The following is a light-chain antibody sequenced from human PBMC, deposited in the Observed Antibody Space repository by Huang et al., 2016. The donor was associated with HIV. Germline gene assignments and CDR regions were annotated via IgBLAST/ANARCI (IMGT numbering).Light chain of an antibody. Sequence: EIIMTQSPATLSLSPGEGASLSCRANQSHATNLAWYLHRPGQRPRILIFGASTRASGLPGRFSGSGSGTQFTLTVSGLQSEDFAVYYCQQYHNWPYTFGQGTKLEI. CDR1: QSHATN. V-gene: IGKV3-15*01. CDR2: GAS. J-gene: IGKJ2*01. CDR3: QQYHNWPYT.